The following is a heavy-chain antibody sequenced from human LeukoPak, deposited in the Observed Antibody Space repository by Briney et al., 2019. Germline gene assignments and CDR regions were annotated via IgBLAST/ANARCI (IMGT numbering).Heavy chain of an antibody. V-gene: IGHV3-30*02. CDR3: AKDHVVTTVNVYFDY. CDR1: GFIFSSYG. J-gene: IGHJ4*02. Sequence: GGSLRLSCAASGFIFSSYGMHWVRQAPGKGLEWVAFIRYDGSNKYYADSVKGRFTISRDNSKNTLYLQMNSLRAEDTAVYYCAKDHVVTTVNVYFDYWGQGTLVTVSS. CDR2: IRYDGSNK. D-gene: IGHD4-11*01.